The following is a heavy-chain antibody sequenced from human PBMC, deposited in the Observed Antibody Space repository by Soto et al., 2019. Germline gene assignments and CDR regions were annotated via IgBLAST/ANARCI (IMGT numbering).Heavy chain of an antibody. CDR1: GGTFLTHT. J-gene: IGHJ5*02. V-gene: IGHV1-69*02. CDR3: ARERRQEQPAGWFDP. D-gene: IGHD4-4*01. Sequence: QVQLVQSGTEVKKHGSSVKVSCKASGGTFLTHTIRWVRQAPGQGLEWMGRSIPSLQIADHAQKFQGRVTITGDKSTATACMELSSVRSEDTAVYSVARERRQEQPAGWFDPCGQGPLVTVSS. CDR2: SIPSLQIA.